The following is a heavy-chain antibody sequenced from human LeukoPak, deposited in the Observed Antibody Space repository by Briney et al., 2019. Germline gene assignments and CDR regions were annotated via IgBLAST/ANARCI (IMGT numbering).Heavy chain of an antibody. V-gene: IGHV4-34*01. CDR1: GGSFSGYY. CDR3: ASFIVVVTAMGWFDP. J-gene: IGHJ5*02. Sequence: PSETLSLTCAVYGGSFSGYYWSWIRQPPGKGLEWIGEINYSGSTNYNPSLKSRVTISVDTSKNQFSLKLSSVTAADTAVYYCASFIVVVTAMGWFDPWGQGTLVTVSS. CDR2: INYSGST. D-gene: IGHD2-21*02.